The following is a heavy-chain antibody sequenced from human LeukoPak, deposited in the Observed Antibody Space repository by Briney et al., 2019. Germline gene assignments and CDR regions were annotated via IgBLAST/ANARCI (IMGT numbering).Heavy chain of an antibody. J-gene: IGHJ4*02. Sequence: GGSLRLSCAASGFTFSSYSMNWVRQAPGKGLEWVSSISSSSYIYYADSVKGRFTISRDNAKNSLYLQMNSLRAEDTAVYYCASANRIGDPPGYWGQGTLVTVSS. D-gene: IGHD1-14*01. CDR2: ISSSSYI. V-gene: IGHV3-21*01. CDR1: GFTFSSYS. CDR3: ASANRIGDPPGY.